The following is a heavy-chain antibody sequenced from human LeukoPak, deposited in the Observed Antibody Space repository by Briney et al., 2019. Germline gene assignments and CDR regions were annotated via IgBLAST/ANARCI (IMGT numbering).Heavy chain of an antibody. V-gene: IGHV3-48*03. CDR2: ISSSGSTI. J-gene: IGHJ4*02. CDR3: ARGQYYDSWFGY. CDR1: GFTFSSYE. Sequence: GGSLRLSCAASGFTFSSYEMNWVRQAPGKGLEWVSYISSSGSTIYYADSVKGRFTISRDNAKNSLYLQMNSLRAEDTAVYYCARGQYYDSWFGYWGQGTLDTVSS. D-gene: IGHD3-22*01.